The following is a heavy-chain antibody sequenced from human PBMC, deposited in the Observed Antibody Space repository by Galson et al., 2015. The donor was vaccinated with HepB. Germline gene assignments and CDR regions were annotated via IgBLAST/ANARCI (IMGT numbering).Heavy chain of an antibody. J-gene: IGHJ5*02. CDR1: GFTFTSYS. Sequence: SLRLSCAASGFTFTSYSMNWVRQAPGRGLEWVSSITSSSGYIFYADSVKGRFTISRDNAKNSLYPQMNSLRAEDTAVYYCARGSSGYSSWGQGTLVTVSS. CDR3: ARGSSGYSS. V-gene: IGHV3-21*01. CDR2: ITSSSGYI. D-gene: IGHD3-22*01.